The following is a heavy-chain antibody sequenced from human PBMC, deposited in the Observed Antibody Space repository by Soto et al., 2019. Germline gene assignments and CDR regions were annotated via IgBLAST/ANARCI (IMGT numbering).Heavy chain of an antibody. CDR2: IYSNGSP. CDR3: MRRRWGFRCATTTDV. Sequence: SETLSLTCKVSGVSIGGSYYFWGRLRQSPGTGLEWLGTIYSNGSPYSNPSPKRRITISLDTSKNQFSLNLSGVTAEDTAVYYCMRRRWGFRCATTTDVWGPGTTVTVPS. V-gene: IGHV4-39*01. CDR1: GVSIGGSYYF. J-gene: IGHJ6*02. D-gene: IGHD1-26*01.